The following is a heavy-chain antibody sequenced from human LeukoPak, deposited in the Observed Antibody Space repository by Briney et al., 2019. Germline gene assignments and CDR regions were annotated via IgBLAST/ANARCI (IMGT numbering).Heavy chain of an antibody. CDR3: ARVGQLAFDY. V-gene: IGHV4-4*07. J-gene: IGHJ4*02. Sequence: PSETLSLTCTVSGGSFSIYYWSWIRQPAGKGLEYIGRVYTSGSTNYNPSLKSRVTMSVDTSKNQFSLSLSSVTAADTAVYYCARVGQLAFDYWGQGTLVTVSS. CDR2: VYTSGST. D-gene: IGHD2-2*01. CDR1: GGSFSIYY.